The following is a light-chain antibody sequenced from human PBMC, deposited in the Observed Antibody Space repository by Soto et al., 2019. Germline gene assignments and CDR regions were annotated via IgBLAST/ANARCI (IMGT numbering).Light chain of an antibody. CDR3: LQYNTWPYT. CDR2: GAS. Sequence: EIVMTQSPATLSVSPGERATLSCRASHSVSSNLAWYQQKPGQATRLLIYGASTMATGIPARFSGSGSGTEFTLTISGLQSENFAVYYCLQYNTWPYTFGQGTKLEIK. V-gene: IGKV3-15*01. J-gene: IGKJ2*01. CDR1: HSVSSN.